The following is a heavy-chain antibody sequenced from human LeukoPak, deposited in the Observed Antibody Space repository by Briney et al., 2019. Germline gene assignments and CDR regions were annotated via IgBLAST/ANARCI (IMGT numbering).Heavy chain of an antibody. CDR2: VGRDGSEK. CDR3: ARVGAWELQRVFEN. V-gene: IGHV3-7*01. J-gene: IGHJ4*02. CDR1: GFTFSDYW. Sequence: PGGSLRLSCAASGFTFSDYWMTWVRQVPGKGLEWVANVGRDGSEKNYVDSVKGRFTISRDNAKKSLSLEMNSLRVEDTALYYCARVGAWELQRVFENWGQGTLVTVSS. D-gene: IGHD1-26*01.